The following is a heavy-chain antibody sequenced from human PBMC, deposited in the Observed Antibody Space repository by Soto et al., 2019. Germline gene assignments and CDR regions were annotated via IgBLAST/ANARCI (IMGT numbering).Heavy chain of an antibody. J-gene: IGHJ4*02. CDR3: VKGRYNRRWPNFDY. D-gene: IGHD1-20*01. V-gene: IGHV3-30*18. Sequence: GGSLRLSCGASGFTFNNYGIHWVRQAPGKGLEWVAVILGDGSSTDYAASVKGRFTISRDNSRSTLFLQMTNLRADDSAVYHCVKGRYNRRWPNFDYWGQGALVTVSS. CDR1: GFTFNNYG. CDR2: ILGDGSST.